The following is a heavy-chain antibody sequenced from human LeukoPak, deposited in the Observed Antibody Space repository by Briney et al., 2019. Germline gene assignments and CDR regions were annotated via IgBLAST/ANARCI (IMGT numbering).Heavy chain of an antibody. Sequence: ASVPVSYMDSGYTFTSYSMHWVRQAPAQTLEWMGGINAGNGNTKYLQKFQGRVTIPTDKAERTAYKKLSSLRSQDTAVYDRARPPAYITNRVCYTLNAFEIWGHGTIVTLSS. CDR2: INAGNGNT. V-gene: IGHV1-3*01. CDR3: ARPPAYITNRVCYTLNAFEI. CDR1: GYTFTSYS. J-gene: IGHJ3*02. D-gene: IGHD2-8*01.